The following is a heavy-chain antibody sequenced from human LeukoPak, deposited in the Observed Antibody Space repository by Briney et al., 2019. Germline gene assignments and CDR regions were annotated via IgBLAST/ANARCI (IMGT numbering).Heavy chain of an antibody. Sequence: GGSLRLSCAASGFTFSTSWMTWVRQAPGKGLEWVANIKQDGSEKVYVDSVKGRFTISRDNAKRPLYLQMNSLRAEDTAVYYCARDPYTGNYGGFDWWGQGTQVTVSS. CDR2: IKQDGSEK. CDR3: ARDPYTGNYGGFDW. D-gene: IGHD1-26*01. J-gene: IGHJ4*02. V-gene: IGHV3-7*01. CDR1: GFTFSTSW.